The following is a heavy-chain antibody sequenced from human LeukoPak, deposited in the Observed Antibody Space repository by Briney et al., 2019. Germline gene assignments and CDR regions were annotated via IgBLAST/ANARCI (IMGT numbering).Heavy chain of an antibody. J-gene: IGHJ4*02. D-gene: IGHD3-10*01. CDR1: GFTFSNYN. CDR2: ISSSSNII. CDR3: ARDFAREFTIDY. V-gene: IGHV3-48*01. Sequence: PGGSLRLSRAASGFTFSNYNMNRVRQPPGKGLQWVSYISSSSNIIYYADSVKGRFTISRDNAKNSLFLQMNSLRAEDTAVYYCARDFAREFTIDYWGQGTLVTVSS.